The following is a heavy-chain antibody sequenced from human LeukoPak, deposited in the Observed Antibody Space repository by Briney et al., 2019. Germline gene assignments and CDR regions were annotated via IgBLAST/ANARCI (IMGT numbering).Heavy chain of an antibody. Sequence: SETLSLTCTVSGGSISSSSYYWGWIRQPPGKGLEWIGSIYYSGSTNYNPALKSRVTISVDTSKNQFSLKLSSVTAADTAVYYCARQRGRWDSFDYWGQGTLVTVSS. CDR3: ARQRGRWDSFDY. CDR2: IYYSGST. CDR1: GGSISSSSYY. J-gene: IGHJ4*02. V-gene: IGHV4-39*01. D-gene: IGHD1-26*01.